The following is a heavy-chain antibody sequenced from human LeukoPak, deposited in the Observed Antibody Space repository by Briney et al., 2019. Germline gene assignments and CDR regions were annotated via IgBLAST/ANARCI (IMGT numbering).Heavy chain of an antibody. V-gene: IGHV3-30*04. CDR2: ISYDGSNK. Sequence: PGGSLRLSCAASGFTFSSYAMNWVRQAPGKGLEWVAVISYDGSNKYYADSVKGRFTISRDNSKNTLYQQMNSLRAEDTAVYYCARDWGSLRATLYYFDYWGQGTLVTVSS. J-gene: IGHJ4*02. CDR1: GFTFSSYA. D-gene: IGHD2-15*01. CDR3: ARDWGSLRATLYYFDY.